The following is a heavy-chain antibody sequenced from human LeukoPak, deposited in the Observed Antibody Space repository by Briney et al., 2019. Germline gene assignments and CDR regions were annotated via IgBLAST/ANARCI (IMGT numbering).Heavy chain of an antibody. CDR3: ARDGVGDYADAFDI. J-gene: IGHJ3*02. V-gene: IGHV1-8*01. Sequence: GASVKVSCKASGYTFTSYDINWVRQATGQGLEWMGWMNPNSGNTGYAQKFQGRVTMTRNTSISTAYMELSSLRSEDTAVYYCARDGVGDYADAFDIWGQGTMVTVSS. D-gene: IGHD4-17*01. CDR1: GYTFTSYD. CDR2: MNPNSGNT.